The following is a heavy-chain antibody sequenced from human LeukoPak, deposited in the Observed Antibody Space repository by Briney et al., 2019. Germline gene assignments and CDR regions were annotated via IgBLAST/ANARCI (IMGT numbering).Heavy chain of an antibody. V-gene: IGHV4-30-4*01. CDR3: ARGGEGADSYGPHYFDF. Sequence: SQTLSLTCAISGGSISSGDYYWTWIRQAPGKGLEWIGCIYYSETTDYNPSLQSRAIISLDTSKNQVSLKLTSVTAADTAVYYCARGGEGADSYGPHYFDFWGQGTLAVVSS. CDR1: GGSISSGDYY. J-gene: IGHJ4*02. CDR2: IYYSETT. D-gene: IGHD3-10*01.